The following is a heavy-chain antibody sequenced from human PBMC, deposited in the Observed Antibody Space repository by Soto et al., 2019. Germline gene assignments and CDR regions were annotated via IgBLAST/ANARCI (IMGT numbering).Heavy chain of an antibody. CDR1: GFTFSSYA. J-gene: IGHJ4*02. Sequence: QVQLVESGGGVVQPGRSLRLSCAASGFTFSSYAMHWVRQAPGKGLEWVAVISYDGSNKYYADSVKGRFTISRDNSKNTLYLQMNSLRAEDTAVYYCARDSDYSNRAFVYWGQGTLVTVSS. D-gene: IGHD4-4*01. CDR3: ARDSDYSNRAFVY. CDR2: ISYDGSNK. V-gene: IGHV3-30-3*01.